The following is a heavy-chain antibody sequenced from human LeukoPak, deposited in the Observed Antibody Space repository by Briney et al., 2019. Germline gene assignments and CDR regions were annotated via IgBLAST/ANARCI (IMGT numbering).Heavy chain of an antibody. CDR3: ARDKRSVNWFDP. Sequence: GGSLRLSCAVSGFTFSTYSMNWVRQAPGKVLEWVSYISSSGGTMYYADSVKGRFTISRDNAKNSLYLQMNSLGVEDTAVYYCARDKRSVNWFDPWGLGTLVTVSS. J-gene: IGHJ5*02. CDR2: ISSSGGTM. D-gene: IGHD4-17*01. V-gene: IGHV3-48*01. CDR1: GFTFSTYS.